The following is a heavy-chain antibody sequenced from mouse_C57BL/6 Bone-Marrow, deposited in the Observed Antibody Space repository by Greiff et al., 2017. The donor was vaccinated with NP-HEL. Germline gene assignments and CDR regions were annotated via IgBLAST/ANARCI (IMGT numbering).Heavy chain of an antibody. Sequence: VHVKQSGPELVKPGASVKMSCKASGYTFTDYNMHWVKQSHGKSLEWIGYINPNNGGTSYNQKFKGKATLTVNKSSSTAYMELRSLTSEDSAVYYCAIYYDYDGFAYWGQGTLVTVSA. CDR3: AIYYDYDGFAY. V-gene: IGHV1-22*01. J-gene: IGHJ3*01. D-gene: IGHD2-4*01. CDR2: INPNNGGT. CDR1: GYTFTDYN.